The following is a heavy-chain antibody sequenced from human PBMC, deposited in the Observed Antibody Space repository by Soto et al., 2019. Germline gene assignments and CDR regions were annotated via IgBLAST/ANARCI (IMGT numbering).Heavy chain of an antibody. Sequence: QVQLVQSGAEVKKPGASVKVSCKASGYTFTSYYMHWVRQAPGQGLEWMGIIDPSGGGTSYAQKFQGRLTMNRDTSTSTVYMELSRLRSEDTAVYYCARDRVDCSGGNCWRSVEDTWGQGTLVTVSS. CDR2: IDPSGGGT. CDR1: GYTFTSYY. CDR3: ARDRVDCSGGNCWRSVEDT. D-gene: IGHD2-15*01. J-gene: IGHJ5*02. V-gene: IGHV1-46*01.